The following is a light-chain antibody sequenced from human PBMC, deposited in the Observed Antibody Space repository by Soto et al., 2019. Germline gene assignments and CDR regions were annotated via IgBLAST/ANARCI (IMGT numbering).Light chain of an antibody. CDR3: CSYAGSSFYV. J-gene: IGLJ1*01. Sequence: QSALTQPPSASGSPGQSVTISCSGSSSDIGGYTYVSWYQHHPGKAPKLMIYEGSKRPSGVSNRFSGSKSGNTASLTISGLQAEDEADYYCCSYAGSSFYVFGTGTKVTVL. CDR2: EGS. CDR1: SSDIGGYTY. V-gene: IGLV2-23*01.